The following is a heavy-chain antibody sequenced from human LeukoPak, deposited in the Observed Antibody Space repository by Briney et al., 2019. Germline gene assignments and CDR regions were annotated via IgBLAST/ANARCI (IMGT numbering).Heavy chain of an antibody. V-gene: IGHV3-9*01. CDR1: GFTFDDYA. J-gene: IGHJ4*02. CDR2: IGWNSGGI. D-gene: IGHD6-13*01. CDR3: AKVTAAGFVDY. Sequence: PGRSLRLSCAASGFTFDDYAMHWVRQAPGKGLEWVSGIGWNSGGIVYADSVKGRFTISRDNAENSLYLQMNSLGAEDTALYYCAKVTAAGFVDYWGQGTLVTVSS.